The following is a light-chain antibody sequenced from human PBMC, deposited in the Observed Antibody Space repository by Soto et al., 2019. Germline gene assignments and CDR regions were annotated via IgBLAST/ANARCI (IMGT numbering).Light chain of an antibody. Sequence: QSAPTQPASVSGSPGQSITISCTGTSSDVGGYNAVSWYQQHPGKAPKLMIYDVTNRPSGASNRFSGSKSGNTASLTISGLQAEDEADYYCGSYATGGAYVFGTGTKLTVL. V-gene: IGLV2-14*01. CDR2: DVT. J-gene: IGLJ1*01. CDR3: GSYATGGAYV. CDR1: SSDVGGYNA.